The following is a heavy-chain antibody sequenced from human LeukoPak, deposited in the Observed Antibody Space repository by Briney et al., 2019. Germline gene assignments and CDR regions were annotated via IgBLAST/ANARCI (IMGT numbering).Heavy chain of an antibody. CDR2: MNPNSGNT. CDR1: GYTFTSYD. V-gene: IGHV1-8*03. CDR3: ARGPSMRFGESLFYYYYMDV. Sequence: ASVKVSCKASGYTFTSYDINWVRQATGQGLEWMGWMNPNSGNTGYAQKFQGRVTITRNTSISTAYMELSSLRSEDTAVYYCARGPSMRFGESLFYYYYMDVWGKGTTVTASS. D-gene: IGHD3-10*01. J-gene: IGHJ6*03.